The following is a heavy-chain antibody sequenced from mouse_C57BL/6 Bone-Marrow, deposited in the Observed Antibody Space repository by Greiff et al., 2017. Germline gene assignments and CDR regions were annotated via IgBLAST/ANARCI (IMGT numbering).Heavy chain of an antibody. CDR3: ARTITTVVGYAMDY. V-gene: IGHV1-62-3*01. J-gene: IGHJ4*01. CDR2: IYPGDGDT. D-gene: IGHD1-1*01. CDR1: GYTFTSYW. Sequence: QVQLQQPGAELVKPGASVKLSCKASGYTFTSYWMHWVKQRPGRGLEWIGRIYPGDGDTNYNGKFKGKATLTADKSSSPAYMQLISLTSEDSAVYFCARTITTVVGYAMDYWGQGTSVTVSS.